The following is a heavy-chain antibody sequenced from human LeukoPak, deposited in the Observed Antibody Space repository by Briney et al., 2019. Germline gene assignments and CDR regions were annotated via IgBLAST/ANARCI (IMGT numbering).Heavy chain of an antibody. CDR1: GVSISSYY. D-gene: IGHD2-15*01. V-gene: IGHV4-59*13. CDR3: ARAGYCSGPTCHTSRPVYNWFDP. CDR2: VYYSGNTNYN. J-gene: IGHJ5*02. Sequence: SETLSFTCSVSGVSISSYYWTWVRQPPGKGLECVGYVYYSGNTNYNNYNPSLKSRVTISMDTSKDQFSLKLTSVTAADTAMYYCARAGYCSGPTCHTSRPVYNWFDPWGQGTQVTVSS.